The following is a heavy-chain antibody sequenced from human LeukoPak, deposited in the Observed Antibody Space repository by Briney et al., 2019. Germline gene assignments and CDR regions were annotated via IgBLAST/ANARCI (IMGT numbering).Heavy chain of an antibody. CDR2: ISSSSSYI. CDR3: ARDRAPSFWSGYYNPFDY. J-gene: IGHJ4*02. D-gene: IGHD3-3*01. CDR1: GFTFSSYS. Sequence: PGGSLRLSCAASGFTFSSYSMNWVRQAPGKGLEWVSSISSSSSYIYYADSVKGRFTISRDNAKNSLYLQMNSLRAEDTAVYYCARDRAPSFWSGYYNPFDYWGQGTLVTVSS. V-gene: IGHV3-21*01.